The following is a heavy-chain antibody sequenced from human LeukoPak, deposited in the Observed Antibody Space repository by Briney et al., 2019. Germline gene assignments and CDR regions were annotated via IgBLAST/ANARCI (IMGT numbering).Heavy chain of an antibody. D-gene: IGHD6-13*01. V-gene: IGHV1-69*06. Sequence: SVKVSCKASGGTFSSYAISWVRQAPGQGLVWMGGIIPIFGTANYAQKFQGRVTITADKSTSTAYMELSSLRSEDTAVYYCARDHRGIAADWFDPWGQGTLVTVSS. J-gene: IGHJ5*02. CDR3: ARDHRGIAADWFDP. CDR1: GGTFSSYA. CDR2: IIPIFGTA.